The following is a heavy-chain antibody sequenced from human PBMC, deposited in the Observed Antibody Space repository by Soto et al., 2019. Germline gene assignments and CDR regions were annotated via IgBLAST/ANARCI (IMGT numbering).Heavy chain of an antibody. Sequence: QVQLVQSGAEVKKPGSSVKVSCKASGGTFSSYAISWVRQAPGQGLEWMGGIIPIFGTANYAQKFQGRVTITADESTSTAYMELSSLRSEDTAVYYCATLYCSGGSCYHYYYGMDVWGQGTTVTVSS. V-gene: IGHV1-69*12. D-gene: IGHD2-15*01. CDR1: GGTFSSYA. CDR3: ATLYCSGGSCYHYYYGMDV. CDR2: IIPIFGTA. J-gene: IGHJ6*02.